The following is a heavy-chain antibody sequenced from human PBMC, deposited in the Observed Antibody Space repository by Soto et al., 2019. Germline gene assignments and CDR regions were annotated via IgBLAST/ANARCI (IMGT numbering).Heavy chain of an antibody. CDR1: GFTFSSHA. Sequence: EVHLLESGGGFVQPGGSLRLSCVASGFTFSSHAMTWVRQAPGKGLEWVASISGSAISTEYADSVRGRFTISRDNSKNTVFLQMQSLRADDSATYYCVNWNDEDVDWGQGTLVAVSS. V-gene: IGHV3-23*01. CDR2: ISGSAIST. CDR3: VNWNDEDVD. D-gene: IGHD1-1*01. J-gene: IGHJ4*01.